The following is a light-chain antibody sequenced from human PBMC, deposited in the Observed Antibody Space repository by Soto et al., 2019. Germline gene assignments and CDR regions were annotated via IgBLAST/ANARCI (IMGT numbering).Light chain of an antibody. CDR1: HSVRTW. Sequence: DIQMTKSPSTLSASVGDIVTITCRPSHSVRTWLAWYHQKPGKAPILRIYDASILETGVPSRFSGSGSGTEFTLTIRSLQPDDFGTIYYQRYDTISETYGQGTKVDMK. CDR2: DAS. CDR3: QRYDTISET. J-gene: IGKJ1*01. V-gene: IGKV1-5*01.